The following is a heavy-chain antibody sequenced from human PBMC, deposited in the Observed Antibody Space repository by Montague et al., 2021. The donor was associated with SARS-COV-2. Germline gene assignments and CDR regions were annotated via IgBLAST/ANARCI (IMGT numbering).Heavy chain of an antibody. CDR2: INHYGST. J-gene: IGHJ4*02. D-gene: IGHD3-9*01. Sequence: SETLSLTCAVYGGSFSGYYWSWIRQPPGKGLDWIGEINHYGSTNYNPSLKSRVTISLDTSKSQFSLKLSSVTAADTAVYYCARVTTDVLRYFDWLTQDDPRYFDNWGQGTMVTVSS. V-gene: IGHV4-34*01. CDR3: ARVTTDVLRYFDWLTQDDPRYFDN. CDR1: GGSFSGYY.